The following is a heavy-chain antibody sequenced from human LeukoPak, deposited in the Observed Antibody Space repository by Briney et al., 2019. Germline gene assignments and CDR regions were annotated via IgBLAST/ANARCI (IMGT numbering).Heavy chain of an antibody. CDR3: ARWEHAGGYVY. CDR1: GFTFSSYE. D-gene: IGHD1/OR15-1a*01. J-gene: IGHJ4*02. Sequence: GGSLRLSCAASGFTFSSYEMNWVRQAPGKGLEWVSYISSSGSTIYYADSVKGRFTISRDNAKNSLSLQMNSLRAEDTAVYYCARWEHAGGYVYWGQGTLVTVSS. V-gene: IGHV3-48*03. CDR2: ISSSGSTI.